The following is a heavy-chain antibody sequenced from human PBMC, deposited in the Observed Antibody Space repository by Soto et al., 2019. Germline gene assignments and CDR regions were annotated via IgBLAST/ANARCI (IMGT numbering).Heavy chain of an antibody. J-gene: IGHJ5*02. Sequence: SETLSLTCTVSGGXISSSSYYWGWIRQPPGKGLEWIGSIYYSGSTYYNPSLKSRVTISVDNAKNSLYLQMNSLRAEDTAVYYCARGLPALAGFDPWGQGTLVTVSS. CDR2: IYYSGST. V-gene: IGHV4-39*02. CDR1: GGXISSSSYY. CDR3: ARGLPALAGFDP.